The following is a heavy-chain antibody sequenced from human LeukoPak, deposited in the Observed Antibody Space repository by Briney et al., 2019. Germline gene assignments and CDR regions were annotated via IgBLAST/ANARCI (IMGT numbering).Heavy chain of an antibody. CDR3: ARGPFVVINAPDY. CDR1: GFTLSSYW. CDR2: IEHHGSEK. J-gene: IGHJ4*02. Sequence: GSLRLSCAASGFTLSSYWMTWVRQAPGKGLEWVANIEHHGSEKYYVDSVKGRFTISRDNAKNSLYLQMNGLRAEDTAVYYCARGPFVVINAPDYWGQGTLVTVSS. D-gene: IGHD2-21*01. V-gene: IGHV3-7*01.